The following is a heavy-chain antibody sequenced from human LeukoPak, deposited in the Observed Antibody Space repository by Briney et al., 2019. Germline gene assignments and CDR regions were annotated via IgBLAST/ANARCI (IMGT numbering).Heavy chain of an antibody. CDR3: AREEIESWTRILGSGWFDY. CDR1: GVSISSGGYY. J-gene: IGHJ5*01. CDR2: IYYSGST. V-gene: IGHV4-31*03. D-gene: IGHD6-19*01. Sequence: PSETLSLTCTVSGVSISSGGYYWSWIRQHPGKGLEWIGYIYYSGSTYYNPSLKSRVTISVDTSKNQFSLKLSSVTAADTAVYYCAREEIESWTRILGSGWFDYWGQGTLVTVSS.